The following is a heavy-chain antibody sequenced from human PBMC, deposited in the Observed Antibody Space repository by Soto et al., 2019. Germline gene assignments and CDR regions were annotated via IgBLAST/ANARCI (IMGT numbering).Heavy chain of an antibody. V-gene: IGHV5-51*01. CDR2: IYPSDSET. D-gene: IGHD4-17*01. J-gene: IGHJ6*03. Sequence: GESLKISCRGSGYSFNTNWIGWVRQMPGKGLEWMGIIYPSDSETRYSPSFQGQVTFSADKSISTAYLQWSSLKASDTAMYYCARHSDYGDSHYYTDVWGKGTTVTVSS. CDR3: ARHSDYGDSHYYTDV. CDR1: GYSFNTNW.